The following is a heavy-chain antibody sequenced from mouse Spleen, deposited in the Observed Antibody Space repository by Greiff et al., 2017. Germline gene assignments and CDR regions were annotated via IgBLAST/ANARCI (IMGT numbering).Heavy chain of an antibody. V-gene: IGHV1-15*01. CDR2: IDPETGGT. D-gene: IGHD2-13*01. CDR3: TREDGDYGDYADWYFDV. CDR1: GYTFTDYE. Sequence: QVPLQQSGAELVRPGASVTLSCKASGYTFTDYEMHWVKQTPVHGLEWIGAIDPETGGTAYNQKFKGKAILTADKSSSTAYMELRSLTSEDSAVYYCTREDGDYGDYADWYFDVWGAGTTVTVSS. J-gene: IGHJ1*01.